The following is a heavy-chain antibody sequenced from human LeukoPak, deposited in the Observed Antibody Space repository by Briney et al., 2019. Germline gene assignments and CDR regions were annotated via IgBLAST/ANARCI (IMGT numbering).Heavy chain of an antibody. J-gene: IGHJ6*02. D-gene: IGHD3-16*02. V-gene: IGHV3-7*04. Sequence: PGGSLRLSCAASGFTFSSYWMSWVRQAPGKGLEWVANIKQDGSEKYYVDSVKGRFTISRDNAKNSLYLQMNSLRAEDTAVYYCARAGLRNYDYVWGSYRPPSELMDVWGQGTAVTVSS. CDR2: IKQDGSEK. CDR1: GFTFSSYW. CDR3: ARAGLRNYDYVWGSYRPPSELMDV.